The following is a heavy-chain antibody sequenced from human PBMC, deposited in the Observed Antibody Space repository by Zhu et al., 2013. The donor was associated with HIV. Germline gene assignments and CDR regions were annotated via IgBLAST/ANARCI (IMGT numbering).Heavy chain of an antibody. CDR3: ARDNRDNWNTGGWLDP. D-gene: IGHD1-20*01. Sequence: QVQLVAGLEREVRKPGASVKVSCKASGYTFIRYGINWVRQAPGQGLEWMGWISPYNGNTDYAQKIQDRVRMTIDTSTNTAYMELWRLRSDDTAVYYCARDNRDNWNTGGWLDPWGQGTLVTVSS. CDR1: GYTFIRYG. V-gene: IGHV1-18*01. J-gene: IGHJ5*02. CDR2: ISPYNGNT.